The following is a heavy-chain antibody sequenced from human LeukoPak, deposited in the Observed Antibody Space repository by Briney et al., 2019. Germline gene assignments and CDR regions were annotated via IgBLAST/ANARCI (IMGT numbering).Heavy chain of an antibody. D-gene: IGHD6-13*01. J-gene: IGHJ5*02. Sequence: GGSLRPSCAASGFTFSSYSMNWVRQAPGKGLEWVSSISSSSSYIYYADSVKGRFTISRDNAKNSLYLQMNSLRAEDTAVYYCARAHRPGIAAAGTLDWFDPWGQGTLVTVSS. CDR2: ISSSSSYI. V-gene: IGHV3-21*01. CDR1: GFTFSSYS. CDR3: ARAHRPGIAAAGTLDWFDP.